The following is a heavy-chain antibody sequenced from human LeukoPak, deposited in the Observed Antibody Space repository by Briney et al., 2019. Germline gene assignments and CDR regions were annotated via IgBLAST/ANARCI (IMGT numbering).Heavy chain of an antibody. CDR2: INPNSGGT. CDR3: ARGTSIVVVIGLLYY. V-gene: IGHV1-2*02. CDR1: GYTFTCYY. J-gene: IGHJ4*02. Sequence: ASVKVSCKASGYTFTCYYMHWVRQAPGQGLEWMGWINPNSGGTNYAQKFQGRVTMTRDTSISTAYMELSRLRSDDTAVYYCARGTSIVVVIGLLYYWGQGTLVTVSS. D-gene: IGHD3-22*01.